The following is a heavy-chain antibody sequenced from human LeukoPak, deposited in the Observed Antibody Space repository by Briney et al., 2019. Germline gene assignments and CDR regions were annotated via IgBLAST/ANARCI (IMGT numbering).Heavy chain of an antibody. Sequence: GGSPRLSCAASGFTFSSYTMHWIRQAPGKGLEWVSSISGSDSYIFYADSVKGRFTVSRDNAKDSLYLQMNSLRAEDTAVYYCARALTTLTYEGYWGQGTLVTVSS. CDR3: ARALTTLTYEGY. CDR1: GFTFSSYT. CDR2: ISGSDSYI. D-gene: IGHD1-1*01. J-gene: IGHJ4*02. V-gene: IGHV3-21*01.